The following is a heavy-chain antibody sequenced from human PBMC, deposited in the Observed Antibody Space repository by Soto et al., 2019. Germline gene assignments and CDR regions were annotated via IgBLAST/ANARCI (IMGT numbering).Heavy chain of an antibody. V-gene: IGHV4-59*08. CDR2: IHYSGST. Sequence: SETLSLTCTVSGGSINNYYCSWIRQPPGKGLEWIGYIHYSGSTKYNASLESRVTMSVDTSKNQFSLKVRSVTAADTAFYYCARHSGSSGGAYDIWGPGTMVTVSS. D-gene: IGHD6-6*01. CDR1: GGSINNYY. J-gene: IGHJ3*02. CDR3: ARHSGSSGGAYDI.